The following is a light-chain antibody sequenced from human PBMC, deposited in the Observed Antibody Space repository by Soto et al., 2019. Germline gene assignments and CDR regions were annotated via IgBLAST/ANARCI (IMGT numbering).Light chain of an antibody. Sequence: DIQMTQSPSSLSASVGDRVTITCQASQDISNYLNWYQQKPGKASKLLIYDASNLETGVPSRFCGSGSGTDFTFTISSLQPEDMATSYCQPYDNRPLTFGGGTKVEIK. CDR2: DAS. CDR3: QPYDNRPLT. CDR1: QDISNY. J-gene: IGKJ4*01. V-gene: IGKV1-33*01.